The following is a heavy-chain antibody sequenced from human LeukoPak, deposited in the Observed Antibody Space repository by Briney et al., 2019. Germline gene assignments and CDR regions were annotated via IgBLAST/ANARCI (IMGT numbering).Heavy chain of an antibody. CDR2: IYYSGST. CDR3: ARHRDGYNYVDY. Sequence: SETLSLTCTVSGGSISSYYWNWIRQPPGKGLEWIGYIYYSGSTNYNPSLKSRVTISVDTSKNQFSLKLSSVTAADTAVYYCARHRDGYNYVDYWGQGTLVTVSS. D-gene: IGHD5-24*01. CDR1: GGSISSYY. V-gene: IGHV4-59*08. J-gene: IGHJ4*02.